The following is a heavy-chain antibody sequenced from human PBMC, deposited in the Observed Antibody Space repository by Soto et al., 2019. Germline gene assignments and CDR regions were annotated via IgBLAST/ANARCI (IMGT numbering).Heavy chain of an antibody. V-gene: IGHV4-34*01. CDR1: VGSFSGYH. CDR2: INHSGST. J-gene: IGHJ6*02. CDR3: ARGVTILRVVRYGMDV. Sequence: PSETLSLTCAVYVGSFSGYHWSWIRQSPGKGLEWIGEINHSGSTNYNPSLKSRVTISVDTSKNQFSLKLSSVTAADTAVYYCARGVTILRVVRYGMDVWGQGTTVTVSS. D-gene: IGHD3-3*01.